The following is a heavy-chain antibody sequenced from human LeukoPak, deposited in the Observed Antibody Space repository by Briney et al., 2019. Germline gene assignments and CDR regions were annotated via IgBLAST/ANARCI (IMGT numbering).Heavy chain of an antibody. J-gene: IGHJ4*02. D-gene: IGHD3-22*01. CDR1: GYTFTGYY. CDR3: ARDGLSSGYYFFDY. CDR2: INAGNGNT. Sequence: GASVKVSCKASGYTFTGYYMHWVRQAPGQGLEWMGWINAGNGNTKYSQEFQGRVTITRDTSASTAYMELSSLRSEDMAVYYCARDGLSSGYYFFDYWGQGTLVTVSS. V-gene: IGHV1-3*03.